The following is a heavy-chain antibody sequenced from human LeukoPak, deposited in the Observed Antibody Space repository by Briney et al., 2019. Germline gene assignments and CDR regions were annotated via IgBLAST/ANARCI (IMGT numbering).Heavy chain of an antibody. D-gene: IGHD3-3*01. V-gene: IGHV1-18*01. CDR2: ISAYNGNT. CDR1: GYTFTSYG. Sequence: GASVKVSCKASGYTFTSYGISWVRQAPGQGLEWMGWISAYNGNTNYAQKLQGRVTMTTDTSTSTAYMELRSLRSDDTAVYYCARVWRYDFWSGPKRSWFDPWGQGTLVTVSS. CDR3: ARVWRYDFWSGPKRSWFDP. J-gene: IGHJ5*02.